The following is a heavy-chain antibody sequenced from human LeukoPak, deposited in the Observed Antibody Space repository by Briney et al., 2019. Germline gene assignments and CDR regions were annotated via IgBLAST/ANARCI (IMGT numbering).Heavy chain of an antibody. CDR2: IYYSGST. CDR1: GGSISSGGYY. V-gene: IGHV4-31*03. D-gene: IGHD2-15*01. CDR3: ARDLRGYCSGGSCPTDAFDI. J-gene: IGHJ3*02. Sequence: SQTLSLTCTVSGGSISSGGYYWSWIRQHPGKGLEWIGYIYYSGSTYYNPSLKSRVTISVDTSKNQFSLKLSPVTAADTAVYYCARDLRGYCSGGSCPTDAFDIWGQGTMVTVSS.